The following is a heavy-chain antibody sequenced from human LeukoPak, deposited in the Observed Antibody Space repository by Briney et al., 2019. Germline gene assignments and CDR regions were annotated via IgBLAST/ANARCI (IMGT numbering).Heavy chain of an antibody. D-gene: IGHD3-10*01. Sequence: GGSLRLSCAASGFTFSSYGMHWVRQAPGKGLEWVAVIWYDGSNKYYADSVKGRFTISRDNSKNTLYLQMNSLRAEDTAVYYCARRITMVRGVSHDALDIWGQGTMVTVSS. CDR2: IWYDGSNK. J-gene: IGHJ3*02. V-gene: IGHV3-33*01. CDR1: GFTFSSYG. CDR3: ARRITMVRGVSHDALDI.